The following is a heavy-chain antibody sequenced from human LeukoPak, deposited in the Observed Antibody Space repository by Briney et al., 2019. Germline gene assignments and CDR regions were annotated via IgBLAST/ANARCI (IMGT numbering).Heavy chain of an antibody. Sequence: GGSLRLSCAASGFTFSSYAMSWVRQAPGKGLEWVSSINASGGRTYYADSVKGRFSISRDNSKNTLYLQMNSLRAEDTAVYYCAIGPGGLFDYWGQGTLVTVSS. CDR3: AIGPGGLFDY. CDR1: GFTFSSYA. V-gene: IGHV3-23*01. D-gene: IGHD4-23*01. CDR2: INASGGRT. J-gene: IGHJ4*02.